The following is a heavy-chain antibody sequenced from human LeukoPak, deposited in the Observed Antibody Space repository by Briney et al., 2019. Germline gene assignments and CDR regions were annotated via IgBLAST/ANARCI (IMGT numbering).Heavy chain of an antibody. Sequence: GGSLRLSCAASGFTFSSYGMHWVRQAPGKGLEWVAVISYDGSNKYYADSVKGRFTISRDNSKNTLYLQMNSLRAEDTAVYYCAMGGVTTLDYWGQGTLVTVSS. CDR3: AMGGVTTLDY. V-gene: IGHV3-30*03. D-gene: IGHD4-17*01. CDR1: GFTFSSYG. CDR2: ISYDGSNK. J-gene: IGHJ4*02.